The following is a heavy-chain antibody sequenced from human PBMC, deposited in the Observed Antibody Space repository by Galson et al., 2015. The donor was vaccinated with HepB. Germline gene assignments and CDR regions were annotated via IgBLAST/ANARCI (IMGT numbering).Heavy chain of an antibody. CDR2: INTDGSST. J-gene: IGHJ3*02. Sequence: SLRLSCAASGFSFSDYWMHWVRQVPGKGLVWVSRINTDGSSTSYADSVKGRFTISRANAKNTVSLQMNSLRAEDTAVYYCARGWWSGADAFDIWGQGAMVTVSS. CDR3: ARGWWSGADAFDI. V-gene: IGHV3-74*01. D-gene: IGHD3-3*01. CDR1: GFSFSDYW.